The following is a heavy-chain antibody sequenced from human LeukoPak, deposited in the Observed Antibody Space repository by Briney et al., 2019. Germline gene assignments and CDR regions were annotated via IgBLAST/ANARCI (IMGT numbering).Heavy chain of an antibody. CDR2: ISGSGDNT. J-gene: IGHJ4*02. V-gene: IGHV3-23*01. Sequence: PGGSLRLSCAASGFTFSSYAMSWVRQAPGKGLEWVSVISGSGDNTYYADSVKGRFTISRDDSKNTLYLQMNSLRAEDTAVYYCAKKWFGELLPNFDYWGQGTLVTVSS. D-gene: IGHD3-10*01. CDR1: GFTFSSYA. CDR3: AKKWFGELLPNFDY.